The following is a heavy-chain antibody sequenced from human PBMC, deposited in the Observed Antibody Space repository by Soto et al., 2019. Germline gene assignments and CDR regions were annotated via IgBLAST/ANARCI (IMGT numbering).Heavy chain of an antibody. CDR2: ISGANGNT. Sequence: QVQLVQSGAEEKQPGASVKVSCKASGYTFTTYNMHWLRQAPGQRLEWMGWISGANGNTKYSQKSQGRLHSTRDASASTSYMDLSSLRAEDTAVYYCARGPGVWGQGTPVTVAS. D-gene: IGHD3-10*01. J-gene: IGHJ4*02. CDR1: GYTFTTYN. CDR3: ARGPGV. V-gene: IGHV1-3*05.